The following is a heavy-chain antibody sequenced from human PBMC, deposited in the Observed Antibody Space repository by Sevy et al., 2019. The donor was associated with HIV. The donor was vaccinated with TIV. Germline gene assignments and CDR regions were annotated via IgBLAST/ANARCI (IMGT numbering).Heavy chain of an antibody. V-gene: IGHV3-23*01. J-gene: IGHJ3*02. CDR3: AKTIFGVAQVFDN. CDR2: IRGSGGGT. D-gene: IGHD3-3*01. Sequence: GGSLRLSCAASGFTFSSYDMSWVRQAPGKGLEWVSGIRGSGGGTYYADSVKGRFSISRDDSKNMLFVQMNSLRAEDTAVYYYAKTIFGVAQVFDNWGQGTMVTVSS. CDR1: GFTFSSYD.